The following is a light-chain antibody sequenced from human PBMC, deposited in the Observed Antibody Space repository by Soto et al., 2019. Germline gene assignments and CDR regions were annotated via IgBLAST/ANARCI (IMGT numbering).Light chain of an antibody. J-gene: IGLJ1*01. CDR3: CSYAGSNNFV. Sequence: QSVLTQPPSASGSPGQSVTISCTGTSSDVGGYNYVSWYQQHPGKAPKLMIYEVSKRPSGVPDRFSGSKSGNTASLTVTGLQAEDEADYYCCSYAGSNNFVFXTGTKVTVL. CDR1: SSDVGGYNY. CDR2: EVS. V-gene: IGLV2-8*01.